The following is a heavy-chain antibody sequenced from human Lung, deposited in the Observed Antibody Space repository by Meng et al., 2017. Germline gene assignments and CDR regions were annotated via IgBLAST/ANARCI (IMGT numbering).Heavy chain of an antibody. V-gene: IGHV1-3*01. CDR2: VNAGNGNT. Sequence: QVQLVQSGAEVKTPGASVKVSCKASRYTFSTSTMHWVRQAPGQRLEWMGWVNAGNGNTKFSQKFQGRVTITRDTSASTAYMELSSLRSEDTAVYYCARDAAMVKGGDYWGQGTLVTVSS. D-gene: IGHD5-18*01. CDR1: RYTFSTST. J-gene: IGHJ4*02. CDR3: ARDAAMVKGGDY.